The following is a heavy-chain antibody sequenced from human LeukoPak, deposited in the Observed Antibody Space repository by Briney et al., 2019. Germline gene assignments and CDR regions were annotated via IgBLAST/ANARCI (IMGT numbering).Heavy chain of an antibody. J-gene: IGHJ4*02. CDR2: IIPIFGTA. D-gene: IGHD3-10*01. V-gene: IGHV1-69*13. CDR1: GGTFSSYA. Sequence: ASVTVSCKASGGTFSSYAISWVRQAPGQGLEWMGGIIPIFGTANYAQKFQGRVTITADESTSTAYMELSSLRSEDTVVYYCARVLLRYYGSGSYFDYWGQGTLVTVSS. CDR3: ARVLLRYYGSGSYFDY.